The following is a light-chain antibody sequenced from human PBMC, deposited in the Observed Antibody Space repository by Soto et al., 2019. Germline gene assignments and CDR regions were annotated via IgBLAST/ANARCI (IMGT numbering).Light chain of an antibody. CDR2: DAS. CDR3: QQRINWPLT. J-gene: IGKJ4*01. Sequence: EVVLIQSPATLSLSPGERATLSCRASQSVTSSLAWYQQRSGQAPRLLIYDASNRATGIPARFSGSGSGTDFTLTISSLEPEDFAVYYCQQRINWPLTFGGGTKVEIK. V-gene: IGKV3-11*01. CDR1: QSVTSS.